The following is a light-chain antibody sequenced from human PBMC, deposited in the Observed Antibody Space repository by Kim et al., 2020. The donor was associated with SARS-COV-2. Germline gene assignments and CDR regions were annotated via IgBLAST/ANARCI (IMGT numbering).Light chain of an antibody. J-gene: IGLJ1*01. CDR3: SSYTSSSTLCV. Sequence: SFTISCTGTSSDVGGYNYVSWYQQHPGKAPKLMIYDVSNRPSGVSNRFSGSKSGNTASLTISGLQAEDEADYYCSSYTSSSTLCVFGTGTKVTVL. V-gene: IGLV2-14*03. CDR2: DVS. CDR1: SSDVGGYNY.